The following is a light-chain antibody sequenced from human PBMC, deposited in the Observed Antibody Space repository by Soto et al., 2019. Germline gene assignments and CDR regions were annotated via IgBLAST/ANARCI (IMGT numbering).Light chain of an antibody. V-gene: IGKV3-15*01. CDR2: GAS. CDR3: QEYNTWPWT. Sequence: ETVMTQSPATLSVSPGARVPLSCRASQSVNSNLAWYQQKLGKAPRLLIYGASTRASGIPERFSGSGSGTEFILTISSLQSEDFAVYYCQEYNTWPWTFGQGTKVDIK. J-gene: IGKJ1*01. CDR1: QSVNSN.